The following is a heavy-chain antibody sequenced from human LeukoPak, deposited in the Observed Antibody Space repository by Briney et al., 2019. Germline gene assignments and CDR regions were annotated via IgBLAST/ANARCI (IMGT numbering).Heavy chain of an antibody. Sequence: ASVKVSCKASGYTFTSYDINWVRQATGQGLEWMGCMNPNSGNTGYAQKFQGRVTITRNTSISTAYMELSSLRSEDTAVYYCARGLKVVITTGAYYYYMDVWGKGTTVTVSS. CDR2: MNPNSGNT. CDR3: ARGLKVVITTGAYYYYMDV. D-gene: IGHD3-22*01. V-gene: IGHV1-8*03. J-gene: IGHJ6*03. CDR1: GYTFTSYD.